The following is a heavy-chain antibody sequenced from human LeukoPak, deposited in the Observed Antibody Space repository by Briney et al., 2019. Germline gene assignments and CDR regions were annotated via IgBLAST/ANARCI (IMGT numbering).Heavy chain of an antibody. CDR3: ARIRGPTLSTCHMDV. CDR1: GFTFSDYY. Sequence: RAGGSLRLSCAASGFTFSDYYMSWIRQAPGKGLEWVSYISSSGSTIYYADSVKGRFTSSKDNTKNIAYLQMSSLRAEDTAVYYCARIRGPTLSTCHMDVWGSGTTVTVSS. J-gene: IGHJ6*03. V-gene: IGHV3-11*04. CDR2: ISSSGSTI. D-gene: IGHD2/OR15-2a*01.